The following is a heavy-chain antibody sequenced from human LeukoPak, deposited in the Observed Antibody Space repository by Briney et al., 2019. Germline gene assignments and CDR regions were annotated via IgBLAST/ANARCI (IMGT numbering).Heavy chain of an antibody. D-gene: IGHD3-22*01. V-gene: IGHV3-23*01. CDR1: GFRFNIYA. Sequence: GGSLRLSCAASGFRFNIYAMSWVRQTPGKGLEWVSCISGSGGTTDYADSVKGRFTISRDNSKSSLYLQMNSLRAEDTAVYYCAKHGSSGYNFDYWGQGTLVTVSS. J-gene: IGHJ4*02. CDR2: ISGSGGTT. CDR3: AKHGSSGYNFDY.